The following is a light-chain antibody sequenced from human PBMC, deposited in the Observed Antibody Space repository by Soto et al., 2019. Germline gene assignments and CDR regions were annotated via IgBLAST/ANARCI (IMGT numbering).Light chain of an antibody. V-gene: IGLV2-11*01. Sequence: ALTQPRSVSGSPGQSVTISCTGTSSDVGGYNFVSWYQQYPGKAPKLIIYDVSKRPSGVPDRFSGSKSGNTASLTISGLRAEDEADYYCCSYAGSYTLWVFGGGTKLTVL. CDR1: SSDVGGYNF. CDR3: CSYAGSYTLWV. CDR2: DVS. J-gene: IGLJ3*02.